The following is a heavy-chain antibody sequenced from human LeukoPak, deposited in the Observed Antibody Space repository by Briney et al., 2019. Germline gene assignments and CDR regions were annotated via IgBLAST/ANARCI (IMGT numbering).Heavy chain of an antibody. J-gene: IGHJ5*01. CDR3: KGGYCSGGTCYIRGFDP. CDR1: GGTFSDYA. Sequence: SVKVSCKASGGTFSDYAISWMRPAPGQGPEWMGGIIPSFGTANYAQKFEGRVNITADESTNIAYMELRSLRSEDAAVYCAKGGYCSGGTCYIRGFDPWDQGTLVTVSS. D-gene: IGHD2-15*01. V-gene: IGHV1-69*01. CDR2: IIPSFGTA.